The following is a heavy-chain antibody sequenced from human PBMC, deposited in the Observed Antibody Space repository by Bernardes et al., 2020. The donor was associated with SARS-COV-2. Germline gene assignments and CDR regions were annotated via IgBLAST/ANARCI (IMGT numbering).Heavy chain of an antibody. D-gene: IGHD3-3*01. CDR2: MYSSGST. CDR3: ARAQSYDDLLSGYAMYSWFDP. CDR1: GDCIRSCF. V-gene: IGHV4-59*01. Sequence: SEALPVRCTVSGDCIRSCFWNWIQQPPGKGLEWIGNMYSSGSTDNNPSLKSRVTMSIDTSKNQFSLKLTSVTAADTAVYYCARAQSYDDLLSGYAMYSWFDPGGQGTLVNVYS. J-gene: IGHJ5*02.